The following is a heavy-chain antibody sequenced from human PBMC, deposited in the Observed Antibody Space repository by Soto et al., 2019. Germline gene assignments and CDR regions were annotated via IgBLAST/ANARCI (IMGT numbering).Heavy chain of an antibody. Sequence: GGSLRLSCAASGFTFSSYEMNWVRQAPGKTLEWVSYISSAGDSSYYADSVKSRFTISRDNAKNSLYLQMNSLRVEDTAVYYFARVYCSTTTCHVQPFDSWGQGTLVT. CDR3: ARVYCSTTTCHVQPFDS. J-gene: IGHJ4*02. CDR1: GFTFSSYE. D-gene: IGHD2-2*01. CDR2: ISSAGDSS. V-gene: IGHV3-48*03.